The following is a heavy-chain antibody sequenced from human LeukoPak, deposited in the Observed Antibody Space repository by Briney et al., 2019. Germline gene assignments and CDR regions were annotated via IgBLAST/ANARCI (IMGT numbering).Heavy chain of an antibody. CDR2: ISANSGNT. CDR3: ARDRHYDASTVFDP. Sequence: ASVKVSCKASGYTFINYGISWVRQAPGQGLEWMGWISANSGNTKFAQKVQGRITMTTDTSTSTAYMELRSLRSDDPAIYYCARDRHYDASTVFDPWGQGTLVTVSS. CDR1: GYTFINYG. V-gene: IGHV1-18*01. D-gene: IGHD3-3*01. J-gene: IGHJ5*02.